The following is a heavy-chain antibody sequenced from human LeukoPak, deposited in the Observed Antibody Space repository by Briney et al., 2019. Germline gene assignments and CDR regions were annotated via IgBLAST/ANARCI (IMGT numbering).Heavy chain of an antibody. CDR2: IKHDGSEI. CDR3: ARVPGSVGYHDY. J-gene: IGHJ4*02. V-gene: IGHV3-7*01. Sequence: GGCLRLSCAASGFTFSNHWMSWVRQAPGKGLEWVGNIKHDGSEIYYVDSVKGRFTISRDNAENSLFLQINNLRAEDTAVYYCARVPGSVGYHDYWGQGTLVTVSS. D-gene: IGHD5-12*01. CDR1: GFTFSNHW.